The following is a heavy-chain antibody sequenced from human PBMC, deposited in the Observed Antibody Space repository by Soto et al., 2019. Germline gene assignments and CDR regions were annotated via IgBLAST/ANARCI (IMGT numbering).Heavy chain of an antibody. CDR1: GYTFTGYY. CDR3: ARDLGSGSYYFGY. CDR2: INPNSGGT. Sequence: GASVKVSCKASGYTFTGYYMHWVRQAPGQGLEWMGWINPNSGGTNYAQKFQGWVTMTRDTSISTAYMELSRLRSDDTAVYYCARDLGSGSYYFGYWGQGTLVTVSS. D-gene: IGHD1-26*01. V-gene: IGHV1-2*04. J-gene: IGHJ4*02.